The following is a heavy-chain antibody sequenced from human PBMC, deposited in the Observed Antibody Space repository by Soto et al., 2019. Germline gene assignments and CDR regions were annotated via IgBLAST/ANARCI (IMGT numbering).Heavy chain of an antibody. CDR2: IYYSGST. CDR1: GGSISSYY. Sequence: QVQLQESGPGLVKPSETLSLTCTVSGGSISSYYWSWIRQPPGKGLEWIGYIYYSGSTNYNPSLKSRVTISVDTSKNQFSLKLSSVTAADTAVYYCARPSVDTIFGVVNIWYFDLWGRGTLVTVSS. CDR3: ARPSVDTIFGVVNIWYFDL. D-gene: IGHD3-3*01. V-gene: IGHV4-59*08. J-gene: IGHJ2*01.